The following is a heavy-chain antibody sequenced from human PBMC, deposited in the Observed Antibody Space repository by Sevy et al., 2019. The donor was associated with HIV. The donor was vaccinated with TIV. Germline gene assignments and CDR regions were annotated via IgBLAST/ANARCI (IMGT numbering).Heavy chain of an antibody. Sequence: GGSLRLSCAASGFSFSWYWMSWVRQTPEKGLEWVANIKQDGSEKNYVDSVKGRFIISRDNAKNSLYLQMNSLRVEDTAVYYCASKGGSRRNEAFDTWGQGTMVTVSS. CDR2: IKQDGSEK. V-gene: IGHV3-7*01. J-gene: IGHJ3*02. CDR3: ASKGGSRRNEAFDT. CDR1: GFSFSWYW. D-gene: IGHD3-10*01.